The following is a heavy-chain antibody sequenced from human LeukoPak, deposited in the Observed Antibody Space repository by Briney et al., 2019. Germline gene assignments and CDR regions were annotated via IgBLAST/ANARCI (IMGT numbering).Heavy chain of an antibody. J-gene: IGHJ4*02. D-gene: IGHD6-6*01. CDR2: IHYSGTT. Sequence: SETLSLTCTVSGGSISSYYWSWIRQPPGKGLEGIGYIHYSGTTNYYPSLKSRVTIALDTSKDQFSLKLNSVTAADTAVYYCARFGASSSRFFDQWGQGTLVTVSS. CDR1: GGSISSYY. V-gene: IGHV4-59*01. CDR3: ARFGASSSRFFDQ.